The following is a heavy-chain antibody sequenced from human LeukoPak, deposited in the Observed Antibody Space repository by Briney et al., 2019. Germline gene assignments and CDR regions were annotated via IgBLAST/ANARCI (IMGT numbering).Heavy chain of an antibody. D-gene: IGHD3-22*01. CDR3: ARGNDYYDSSGYYY. Sequence: GGSLRLSCAASGFTFSNYWMHWVRQAPGKGLVWVSRINSDGINTSYADSVKGRFTISRDNAKNTLNLQMNSLRAEDTAVYYCARGNDYYDSSGYYYWGQGTLVTVSS. V-gene: IGHV3-74*01. CDR2: INSDGINT. J-gene: IGHJ4*02. CDR1: GFTFSNYW.